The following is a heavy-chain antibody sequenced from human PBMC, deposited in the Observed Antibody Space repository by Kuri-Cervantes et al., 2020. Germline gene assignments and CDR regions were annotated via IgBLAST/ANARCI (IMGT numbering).Heavy chain of an antibody. CDR3: ARGMDEYCSGGSCYLAFDY. V-gene: IGHV2-5*05. Sequence: SGPTLVKPTQTLTLACTFSGFSLSTSGVSVGWIRQPPGKALEWLALIYWDDDKRYGPSLKSRLTITKDTSKNQVVLTMTNMDPVDTATYYCARGMDEYCSGGSCYLAFDYWGQGTLVTVSS. CDR2: IYWDDDK. CDR1: GFSLSTSGVS. J-gene: IGHJ4*02. D-gene: IGHD2-15*01.